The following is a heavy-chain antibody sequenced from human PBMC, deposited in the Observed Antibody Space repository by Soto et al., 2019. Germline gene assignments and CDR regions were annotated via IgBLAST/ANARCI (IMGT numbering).Heavy chain of an antibody. D-gene: IGHD3-10*02. J-gene: IGHJ6*03. CDR1: GYTFTSYD. Sequence: QVQLVQSGAEVKKPGASVKVSCKASGYTFTSYDINWVRQATGQGLESMGWMNPNSGNTGDAQTFYARLTIARKGQVSSGYTELRSLRSQETAVYYCARGGSSSTGYYVADYYMDVGGKGTTVSVSS. CDR2: MNPNSGNT. CDR3: ARGGSSSTGYYVADYYMDV. V-gene: IGHV1-8*01.